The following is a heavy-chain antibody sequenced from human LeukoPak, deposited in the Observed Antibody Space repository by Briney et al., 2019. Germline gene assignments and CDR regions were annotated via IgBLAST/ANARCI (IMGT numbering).Heavy chain of an antibody. CDR2: IIHSGST. J-gene: IGHJ6*04. Sequence: PETLSLTCAVYGGSFSGYYWSWIRPPPGEGLEWNGEIIHSGSTNYNPSLKSRVTISVDTSKNQFSLKLSSVTAADTAVYYCARGHDVVVPAASPLYGMDVWGKGTTVTVSS. CDR1: GGSFSGYY. V-gene: IGHV4-34*01. D-gene: IGHD2-2*01. CDR3: ARGHDVVVPAASPLYGMDV.